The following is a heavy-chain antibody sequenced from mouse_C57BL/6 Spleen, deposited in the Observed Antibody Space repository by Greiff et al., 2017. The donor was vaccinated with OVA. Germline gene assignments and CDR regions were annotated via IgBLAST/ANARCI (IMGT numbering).Heavy chain of an antibody. J-gene: IGHJ3*01. D-gene: IGHD2-1*01. V-gene: IGHV1-69*01. CDR1: GYTFTSYW. Sequence: QVQLQQPGAELVMPGASVKLSCKASGYTFTSYWMHWVKQRPGQGLEWIGEIDPSDSYTNYNQKFKGKSTLTVDKSSSTAYMQLSSLTSEDSAVYYCARWGYGNYWFAYWGQGTLVTVSA. CDR3: ARWGYGNYWFAY. CDR2: IDPSDSYT.